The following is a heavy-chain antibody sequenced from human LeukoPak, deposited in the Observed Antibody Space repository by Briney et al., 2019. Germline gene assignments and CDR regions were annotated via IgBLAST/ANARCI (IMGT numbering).Heavy chain of an antibody. J-gene: IGHJ4*02. CDR3: ARAIAARRRVGWDYFDY. V-gene: IGHV4-4*02. CDR1: GGSISSSNW. Sequence: KASGTLSLTCAVSGGSISSSNWWSWVRQPPGKGLEWIGEIYHSGSTNYNPSLKSRITISVDTSKNQFSLKLSSVTAADTAVYFCARAIAARRRVGWDYFDYWGQGTLVTVSS. D-gene: IGHD6-6*01. CDR2: IYHSGST.